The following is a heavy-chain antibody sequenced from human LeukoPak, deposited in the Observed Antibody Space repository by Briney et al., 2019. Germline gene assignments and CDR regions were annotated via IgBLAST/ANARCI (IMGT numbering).Heavy chain of an antibody. V-gene: IGHV4-30-2*01. D-gene: IGHD6-6*01. CDR3: AREGQLRAFDI. J-gene: IGHJ3*02. CDR1: GGSISSGGYS. Sequence: KTSETLSLTCAVSGGSISSGGYSWSWIRQPPGKGLEWIGYIYHSGSTYYNPSLKGRVTISVDRSKNQFSLKLSSVTAADTAVYYCAREGQLRAFDIWGQGTMVTVSS. CDR2: IYHSGST.